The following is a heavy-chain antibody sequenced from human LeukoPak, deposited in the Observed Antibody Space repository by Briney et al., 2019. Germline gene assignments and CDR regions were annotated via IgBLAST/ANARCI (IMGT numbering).Heavy chain of an antibody. Sequence: ASVKVSCKASGYTFTSYGISWVRQAPGQGLEWMGWISAYNGNTNYAQKLQGRVTMTTDTSTSTAYMELRSLRSDDTAVYYCARAPHLGYCSGGSCYEYYYYGIDVWGQGTTVTVSS. CDR1: GYTFTSYG. CDR3: ARAPHLGYCSGGSCYEYYYYGIDV. CDR2: ISAYNGNT. J-gene: IGHJ6*02. V-gene: IGHV1-18*01. D-gene: IGHD2-15*01.